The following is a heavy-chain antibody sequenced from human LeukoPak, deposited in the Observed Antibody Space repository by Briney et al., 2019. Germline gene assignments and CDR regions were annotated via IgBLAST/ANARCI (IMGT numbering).Heavy chain of an antibody. D-gene: IGHD3-9*01. CDR3: ARASLLRYFDWLNYFDY. CDR2: ISSSSSTI. CDR1: GFTFSSYS. J-gene: IGHJ4*02. Sequence: PGGSLRLSCAASGFTFSSYSMNWVRQAPGKGLEGVSYISSSSSTIYYADSVKGRFTISRDNAKNSLYLQMNSLRDEDTAVYYCARASLLRYFDWLNYFDYWGQGTLVTVSS. V-gene: IGHV3-48*02.